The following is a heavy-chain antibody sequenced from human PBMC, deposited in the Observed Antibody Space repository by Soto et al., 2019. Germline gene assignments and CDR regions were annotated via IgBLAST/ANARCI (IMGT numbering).Heavy chain of an antibody. Sequence: EVQLVASGGGLVQPRESLRLSCAASGFIFRSFNMHWVRQAPGKGLEWVSYISASSTTVYYADSVKGRFTISRDNAKNSLYLQMNSLRDEDTAVYYCARIYPRDGNKYADYWGQGTLVTVSS. J-gene: IGHJ4*02. CDR1: GFIFRSFN. D-gene: IGHD2-8*01. CDR3: ARIYPRDGNKYADY. CDR2: ISASSTTV. V-gene: IGHV3-48*02.